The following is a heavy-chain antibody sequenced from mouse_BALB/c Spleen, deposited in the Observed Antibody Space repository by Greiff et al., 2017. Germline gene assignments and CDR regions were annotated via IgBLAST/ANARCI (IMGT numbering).Heavy chain of an antibody. J-gene: IGHJ3*01. CDR3: ARAYYGNPWFAY. CDR2: INPGSGGT. D-gene: IGHD2-10*01. Sequence: QVQLKQSGAELVRPGTSVKVSCKASGYAFTNYLIEWVKQRPGQGLEWIGVINPGSGGTNYNEKFKGKATLTADKSSSTAYMQLSSLTSDDSAVYFCARAYYGNPWFAYWGQGTLVTVSA. V-gene: IGHV1-54*03. CDR1: GYAFTNYL.